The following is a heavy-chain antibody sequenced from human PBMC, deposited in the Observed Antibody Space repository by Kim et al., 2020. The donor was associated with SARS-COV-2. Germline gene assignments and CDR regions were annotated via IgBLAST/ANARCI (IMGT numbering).Heavy chain of an antibody. V-gene: IGHV1-24*01. D-gene: IGHD1-7*01. J-gene: IGHJ4*02. CDR3: ATSRLXTGTIHXXY. CDR1: GYTLTELS. Sequence: ASVKVSCKVSGYTLTELSMHWVRQAPGKGLEWMGGFDPEDGETIYAQKFQGRVTMTEDTSTDTAYMELSSLRSEDTAVYYCATSRLXTGTIHXXYWGQGTXXTXSX. CDR2: FDPEDGET.